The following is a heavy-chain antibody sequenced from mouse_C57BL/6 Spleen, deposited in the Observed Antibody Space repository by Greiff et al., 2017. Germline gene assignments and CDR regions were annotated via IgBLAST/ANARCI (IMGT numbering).Heavy chain of an antibody. CDR3: TRGAPSYYFDY. CDR2: IRNKANNHAT. Sequence: EVKVEESGGGLVQPGGSMKLSCAASGFTFSDAWMDWVRQSPEKGLEWVAEIRNKANNHATYYAESVKGRFTISRDDSKSSVYLQMNSLRAEDTGIYYCTRGAPSYYFDYWGQGTTLTVSS. D-gene: IGHD3-1*01. CDR1: GFTFSDAW. V-gene: IGHV6-6*01. J-gene: IGHJ2*01.